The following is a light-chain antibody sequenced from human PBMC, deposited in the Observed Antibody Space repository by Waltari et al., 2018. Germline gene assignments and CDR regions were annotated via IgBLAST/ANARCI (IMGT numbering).Light chain of an antibody. J-gene: IGLJ3*02. Sequence: QSALTQPASVSGSPGQSITISCTGTSRDVGNYNYVSWYQHHPGRAPKSLISDVTDRPSGVSMRVSGSRSGNTASLTISGLQAEDEGDYYCCSYTNVGSWVFGGGTKVTVL. CDR3: CSYTNVGSWV. CDR1: SRDVGNYNY. CDR2: DVT. V-gene: IGLV2-14*03.